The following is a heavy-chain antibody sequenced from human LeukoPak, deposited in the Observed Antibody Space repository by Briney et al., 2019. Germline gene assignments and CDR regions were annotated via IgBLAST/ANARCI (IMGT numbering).Heavy chain of an antibody. Sequence: PGGSLRLSCTASGFTFSSYAVNCVRQAPGNGLEWVSSISDTGYYIYYADSAKGRFTISRDDAKNSVYLQMNSLRDEDTAVYYCARDRDSSGSWEVFFDYWGQGTLVTVSS. J-gene: IGHJ4*02. CDR1: GFTFSSYA. D-gene: IGHD6-13*01. CDR3: ARDRDSSGSWEVFFDY. CDR2: ISDTGYYI. V-gene: IGHV3-21*06.